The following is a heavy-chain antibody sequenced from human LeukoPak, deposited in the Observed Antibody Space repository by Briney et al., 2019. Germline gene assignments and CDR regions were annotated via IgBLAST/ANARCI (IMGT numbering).Heavy chain of an antibody. V-gene: IGHV3-21*06. CDR3: ARGLWGFWFDP. Sequence: GGSLRLSYAASGFIFRRHNMHWVRQPPGKALESVSSLSYSSRDKYYADSVKRRFTISRDNVKNSLYLQMDSLRAEDTAVYYCARGLWGFWFDPWGQGTLVTVSS. CDR1: GFIFRRHN. CDR2: LSYSSRDK. J-gene: IGHJ5*02. D-gene: IGHD3-16*01.